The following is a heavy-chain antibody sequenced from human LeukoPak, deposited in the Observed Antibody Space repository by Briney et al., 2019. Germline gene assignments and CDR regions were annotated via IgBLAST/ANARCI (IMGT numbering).Heavy chain of an antibody. CDR2: INPNSGGT. CDR3: ARVAPAIYYDSSGYPYYFDY. V-gene: IGHV1-2*04. D-gene: IGHD3-22*01. J-gene: IGHJ4*02. CDR1: GYTFTGYD. Sequence: ASVKVSCKASGYTFTGYDMHWVRQAPGQGLEWMGWINPNSGGTNYAQKFQGWVTMTRDTSISTAYMELSRLRSDDTAVYYCARVAPAIYYDSSGYPYYFDYWGQGTLVTVSS.